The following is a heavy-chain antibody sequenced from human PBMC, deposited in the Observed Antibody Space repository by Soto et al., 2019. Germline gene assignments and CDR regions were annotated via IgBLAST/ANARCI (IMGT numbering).Heavy chain of an antibody. J-gene: IGHJ4*02. D-gene: IGHD1-7*01. V-gene: IGHV3-30-3*01. Sequence: PGGSLRLSCAASGFTFSSYAMHWVRQAPGKGLEWVAVISYDGSNKYYADSVKGRFTISRDNSKNTLYLQINSLRAEDTAVYYCARVSGTTLGRTDFDYWGQGTLVTVSS. CDR3: ARVSGTTLGRTDFDY. CDR2: ISYDGSNK. CDR1: GFTFSSYA.